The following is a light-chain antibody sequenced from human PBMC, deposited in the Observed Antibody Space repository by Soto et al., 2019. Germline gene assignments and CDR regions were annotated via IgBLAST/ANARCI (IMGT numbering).Light chain of an antibody. CDR2: LVS. CDR3: MQPLQTPWT. J-gene: IGKJ1*01. V-gene: IGKV2-28*01. Sequence: DIVITQSPLSLRVTTGEPASIPCRSSQSLLHSSAYNYLHSYLQKPGQSPQLLISLVSDRAPGVRDRFSGSGSGTDFTLKISRVEAEDVGVYYCMQPLQTPWTFGQGTKVDIK. CDR1: QSLLHSSAYNY.